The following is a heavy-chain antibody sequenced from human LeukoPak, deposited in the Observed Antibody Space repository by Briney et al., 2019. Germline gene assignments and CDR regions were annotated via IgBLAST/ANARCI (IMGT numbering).Heavy chain of an antibody. V-gene: IGHV3-30*02. CDR3: ARGSYDFWSAQILPPDY. D-gene: IGHD3-3*01. Sequence: GGSLRLSCAASRFTFSSYGMHWVRQAPGKGLEWVAYIQYDGSNEQYADSVKGRFSISRDSSKNILYLQMNSLRAEDTAVYYCARGSYDFWSAQILPPDYWGQGTLVTVSS. J-gene: IGHJ4*02. CDR1: RFTFSSYG. CDR2: IQYDGSNE.